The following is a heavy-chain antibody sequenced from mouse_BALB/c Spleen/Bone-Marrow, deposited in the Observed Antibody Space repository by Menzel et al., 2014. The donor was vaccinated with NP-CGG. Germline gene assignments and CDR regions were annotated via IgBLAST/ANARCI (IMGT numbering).Heavy chain of an antibody. V-gene: IGHV14-3*02. J-gene: IGHJ3*01. CDR1: GFNIKDTF. Sequence: EVQLVESGAELVKPGASVKLSCTASGFNIKDTFMHWVKQRPEQGLEWIGRIDPANGITKYDPKLQGKATITADTSSNTAYLHLSSLTSEDTAVYYCAAYDYGRGGFAYWGQGTLVTVSA. D-gene: IGHD1-1*01. CDR2: IDPANGIT. CDR3: AAYDYGRGGFAY.